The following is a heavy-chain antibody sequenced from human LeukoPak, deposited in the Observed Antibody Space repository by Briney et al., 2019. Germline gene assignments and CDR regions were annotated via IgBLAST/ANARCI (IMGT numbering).Heavy chain of an antibody. CDR3: ARWKEAEYFQH. V-gene: IGHV4-38-2*01. Sequence: LETLSLTCVVSGYSISSGYYWGWIRQPPGKGLEWIGSIYHTGNTYSNPSLQSRVILSVDTSKNQFSLKLTSVTAADTAVYYCARWKEAEYFQHWGQGTLVTVSS. D-gene: IGHD1-1*01. CDR2: IYHTGNT. CDR1: GYSISSGYY. J-gene: IGHJ1*01.